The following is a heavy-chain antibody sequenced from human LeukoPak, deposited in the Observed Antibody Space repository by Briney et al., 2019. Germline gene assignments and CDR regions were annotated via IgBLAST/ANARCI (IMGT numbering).Heavy chain of an antibody. CDR1: GYTFTGYY. CDR3: ARSFFHANWFDP. J-gene: IGHJ5*02. D-gene: IGHD3-10*01. V-gene: IGHV1-2*02. CDR2: INPNSGGT. Sequence: ASVKASCEASGYTFTGYYMHWVRQAPGQGLEWMGWINPNSGGTNYAQKFQGRVTMTRDTSISTAYMELSRLRSDDTAVYYCARSFFHANWFDPWGQGTLVTVSS.